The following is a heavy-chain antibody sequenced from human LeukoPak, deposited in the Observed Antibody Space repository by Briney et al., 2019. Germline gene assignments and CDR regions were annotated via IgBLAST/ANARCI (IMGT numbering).Heavy chain of an antibody. CDR3: ARDQVVVPPTFDS. V-gene: IGHV3-74*01. CDR1: GFTFSSYW. Sequence: PGGSLRLSCAASGFTFSSYWMNWVRQAPGKGLVWVSRINSDGRSTSYADSVKGRFTISRDNAKNTLYLQMNSLKAEDTVVYYCARDQVVVPPTFDSWGQGTLVTVSS. J-gene: IGHJ5*01. D-gene: IGHD2-2*01. CDR2: INSDGRST.